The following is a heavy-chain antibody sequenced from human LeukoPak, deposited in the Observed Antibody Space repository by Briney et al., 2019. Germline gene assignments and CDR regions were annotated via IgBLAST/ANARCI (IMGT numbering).Heavy chain of an antibody. CDR2: INPNSGGT. CDR3: ARARRAGEGRMRYYYYMDV. V-gene: IGHV1-2*02. J-gene: IGHJ6*03. D-gene: IGHD3-10*01. Sequence: SVKVSCKASGYTFTGYYMHWVRQAPGQGLEWMGWINPNSGGTNYAQKFQGRVTMTRDTSISTAYMELIRLRSDDTAVYYCARARRAGEGRMRYYYYMDVWGKGTTVTVSS. CDR1: GYTFTGYY.